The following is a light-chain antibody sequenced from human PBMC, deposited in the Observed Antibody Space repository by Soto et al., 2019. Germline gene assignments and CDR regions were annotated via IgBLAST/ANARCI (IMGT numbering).Light chain of an antibody. CDR3: SSYTSSSTNYV. J-gene: IGLJ1*01. Sequence: QSVLTQPASVSGSPGQSITISCTGTSSDVGGYNYVSWYQQHPGKAPKLMIYDASNRPSGVSNRFSGSKSGNTASLTISGLQAEDEADYYCSSYTSSSTNYVFGTGTRSPS. V-gene: IGLV2-14*01. CDR2: DAS. CDR1: SSDVGGYNY.